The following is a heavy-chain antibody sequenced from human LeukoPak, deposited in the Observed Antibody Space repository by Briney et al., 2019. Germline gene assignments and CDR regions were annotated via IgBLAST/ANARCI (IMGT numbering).Heavy chain of an antibody. CDR1: GFTFSSYG. J-gene: IGHJ4*02. Sequence: PGGSLRLSCAASGFTFSSYGMHWVRQAPGKGLEWVAVISYDGSNKYYADSVKGRFTISRDNSKNTLYLQMNSLRAEDTAVYYCAKVGSYSGSYFDYWGQGTLVTVSS. D-gene: IGHD6-19*01. CDR2: ISYDGSNK. V-gene: IGHV3-30*18. CDR3: AKVGSYSGSYFDY.